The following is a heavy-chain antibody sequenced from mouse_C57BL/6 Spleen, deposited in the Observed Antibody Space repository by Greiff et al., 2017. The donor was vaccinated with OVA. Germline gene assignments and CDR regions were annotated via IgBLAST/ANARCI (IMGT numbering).Heavy chain of an antibody. CDR3: EALPYYGSSYGYFDV. CDR1: GYTFTSYW. J-gene: IGHJ1*03. Sequence: QVQLQQSENELVKPGASVKLSCKASGYTFTSYWMHWVKQRPGQGLEWIGNINPSNGGTNYNEKFKSKATLTVDKSSSTAYMQLSSLTSEDSAVYYCEALPYYGSSYGYFDVWGTGTTVTVSS. D-gene: IGHD1-1*01. CDR2: INPSNGGT. V-gene: IGHV1-53*01.